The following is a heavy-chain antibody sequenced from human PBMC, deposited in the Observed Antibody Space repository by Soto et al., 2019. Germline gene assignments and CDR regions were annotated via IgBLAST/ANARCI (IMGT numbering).Heavy chain of an antibody. CDR1: GFTFSHYA. Sequence: QVQLVESGGGVVQPGRSLRLSCAASGFTFSHYAMHWVRQAPGKGLEWVALMSYDGSNEYYADSVKSRFTTSRDNSKNPLYLQMNRLRAEDTAVYYCAKDGSHNFDYWGQGTLVTVSS. D-gene: IGHD1-26*01. J-gene: IGHJ4*02. CDR3: AKDGSHNFDY. V-gene: IGHV3-30*18. CDR2: MSYDGSNE.